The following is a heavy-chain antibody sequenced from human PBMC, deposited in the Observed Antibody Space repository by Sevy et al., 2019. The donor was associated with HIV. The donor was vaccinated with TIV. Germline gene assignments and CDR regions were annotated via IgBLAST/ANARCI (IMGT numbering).Heavy chain of an antibody. V-gene: IGHV3-7*03. CDR2: MRQDGREK. CDR1: GFSFSDYW. CDR3: ARGVFGSGSRLGLGY. Sequence: GASLRLSCEASGFSFSDYWMTWVRQAPGKGLEWVANMRQDGREKYYVDSVKGRFTISRDNAKNSLYLQMNSLRAEDTAVYYCARGVFGSGSRLGLGYWGQGTLVTVSS. J-gene: IGHJ4*02. D-gene: IGHD3-10*01.